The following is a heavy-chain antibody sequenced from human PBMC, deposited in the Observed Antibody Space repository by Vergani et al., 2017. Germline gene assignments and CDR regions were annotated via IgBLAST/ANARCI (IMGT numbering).Heavy chain of an antibody. J-gene: IGHJ5*02. CDR3: ARDSRYCSSTSCYVGRDWFDP. CDR2: MNPNSGNT. V-gene: IGHV1-8*01. CDR1: GYTFTTYD. D-gene: IGHD2-2*01. Sequence: QVQLVQSGAEVKKPGASVKVSCKASGYTFTTYDINWVRQATGQGLEWMGWMNPNSGNTGYAQKFQGRVTMTRKTSITTAYMELSSLRSDDTAVYYCARDSRYCSSTSCYVGRDWFDPWGQGTLVTVSS.